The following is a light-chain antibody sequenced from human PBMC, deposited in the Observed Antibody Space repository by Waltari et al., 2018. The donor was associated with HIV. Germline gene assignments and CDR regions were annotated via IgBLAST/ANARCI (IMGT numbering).Light chain of an antibody. Sequence: SSELTQDPAVSVALGQTVRITCQGDSLRSYYASWYQQKPGQAPVLLIYGRNSRPSGLPDRFSGSSSGITASLTITGAQAEDEADYYCNSRDSSVHHLIFGGGTKLTV. J-gene: IGLJ2*01. CDR3: NSRDSSVHHLI. V-gene: IGLV3-19*01. CDR1: SLRSYY. CDR2: GRN.